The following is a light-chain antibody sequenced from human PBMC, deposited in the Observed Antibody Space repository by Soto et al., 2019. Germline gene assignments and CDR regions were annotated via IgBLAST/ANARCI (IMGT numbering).Light chain of an antibody. CDR1: SSDVGGYNY. CDR2: DVS. V-gene: IGLV2-14*01. CDR3: SSYTITSTLV. Sequence: QSVLAQPASVSGSPGQSITIYCTGTSSDVGGYNYVSWYQQHPGKAPKLMIYDVSNRPSGVSDRFSGSKSGNTASLTISGLQAEDETDYYCSSYTITSTLVFGGGTKVTVL. J-gene: IGLJ2*01.